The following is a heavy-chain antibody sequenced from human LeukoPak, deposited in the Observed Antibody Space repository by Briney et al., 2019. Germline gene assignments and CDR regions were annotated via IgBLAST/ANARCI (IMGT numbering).Heavy chain of an antibody. J-gene: IGHJ4*02. D-gene: IGHD6-13*01. CDR3: ARHQSSSWSSSGWYYFDY. Sequence: GASVKVSCKASGGTFSSYAISWVRQAPGQGLEWMGGIIPIFGTANYAQKFQGRVTITADESTSTAYMELSSVRSEDTAVYYCARHQSSSWSSSGWYYFDYWGQGTLVTVSS. CDR2: IIPIFGTA. CDR1: GGTFSSYA. V-gene: IGHV1-69*13.